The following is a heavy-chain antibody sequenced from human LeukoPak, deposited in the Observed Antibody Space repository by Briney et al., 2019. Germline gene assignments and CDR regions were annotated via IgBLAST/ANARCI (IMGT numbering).Heavy chain of an antibody. CDR2: MNPNSGST. CDR1: GYIFTSFD. CDR3: ARALYYYDSSGYYPDAFDI. D-gene: IGHD3-22*01. J-gene: IGHJ3*02. V-gene: IGHV1-8*01. Sequence: ASVKVSCKASGYIFTSFDINWVRQATGQGLEWMGWMNPNSGSTGYAQKFQGRVTMTTDTSTSTAYMELRSLRSDDTAVYYCARALYYYDSSGYYPDAFDIWGQGTMVTVSS.